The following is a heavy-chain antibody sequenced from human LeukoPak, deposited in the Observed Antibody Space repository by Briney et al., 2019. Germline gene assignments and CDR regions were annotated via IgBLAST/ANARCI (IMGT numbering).Heavy chain of an antibody. CDR1: GFTFSDSY. Sequence: GGSLRLSCAASGFTFSDSYMSWIRQAPGKGLEYISYISSSGSTIYYADSVKGRFTLSRDNAKNPLSLEMNSLRAEDTAVYYCARGKYSFDYWGQGTLVTVSS. CDR2: ISSSGSTI. V-gene: IGHV3-11*01. CDR3: ARGKYSFDY. J-gene: IGHJ4*02.